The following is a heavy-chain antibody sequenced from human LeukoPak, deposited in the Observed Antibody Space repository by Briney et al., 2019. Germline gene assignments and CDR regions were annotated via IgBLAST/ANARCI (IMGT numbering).Heavy chain of an antibody. J-gene: IGHJ3*02. CDR1: GFTFSSYS. CDR3: AGTGSGLAALADAFDI. Sequence: PGGSLRLSCAASGFTFSSYSMNWVRQAPGKGLEWVSSISSSSSYIYYADSVKGRFTISRDNAKNSLYLQMNSLRAEDTAVYYCAGTGSGLAALADAFDIWGQGTMVTVSS. V-gene: IGHV3-21*01. CDR2: ISSSSSYI. D-gene: IGHD3-10*01.